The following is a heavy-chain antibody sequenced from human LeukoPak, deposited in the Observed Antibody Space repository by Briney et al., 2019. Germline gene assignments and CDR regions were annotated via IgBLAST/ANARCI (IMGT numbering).Heavy chain of an antibody. Sequence: ASVKVSCKASGYTFTSYYMHWVRQAPGQGLEWMGIINPSGGSTSYAQKFQGRVTMTRDTSTSTVYMELSSLRSEDTAVYYCATSPGRYYYDSSGYYQLDYWGQGTLVTVSS. CDR2: INPSGGST. J-gene: IGHJ4*02. V-gene: IGHV1-46*01. D-gene: IGHD3-22*01. CDR1: GYTFTSYY. CDR3: ATSPGRYYYDSSGYYQLDY.